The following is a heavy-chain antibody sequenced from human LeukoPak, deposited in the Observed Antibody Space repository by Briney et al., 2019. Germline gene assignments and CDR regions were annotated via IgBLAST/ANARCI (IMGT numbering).Heavy chain of an antibody. CDR1: GGSISSYY. V-gene: IGHV4-4*07. CDR2: IYTSGST. CDR3: ARDSDESFDY. Sequence: SETLSLTCTVSGGSISSYYWSWIRQPAGKGLEWIGRIYTSGSTNYNPSLKSRVTISVDTSNNHFSLKVSSVTAADTAIYYCARDSDESFDYWGQGTLVTVSS. J-gene: IGHJ4*02.